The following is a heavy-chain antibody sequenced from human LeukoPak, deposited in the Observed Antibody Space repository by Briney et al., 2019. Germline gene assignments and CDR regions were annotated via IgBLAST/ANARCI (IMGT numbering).Heavy chain of an antibody. CDR1: GYTFTSYY. J-gene: IGHJ5*02. Sequence: ASVKVSCKASGYTFTSYYMHWVRQAPGQGLEWMGIINPSGGSTSYAQKFQGRVTMTRDTSTSTVYMELSSLRSEDTAVYYYARWVGDIVVVPAAKGWFDPWGQGTLVTVSS. V-gene: IGHV1-46*01. D-gene: IGHD2-2*01. CDR2: INPSGGST. CDR3: ARWVGDIVVVPAAKGWFDP.